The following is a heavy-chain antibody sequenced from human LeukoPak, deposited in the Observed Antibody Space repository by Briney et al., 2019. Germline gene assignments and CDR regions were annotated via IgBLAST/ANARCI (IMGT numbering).Heavy chain of an antibody. D-gene: IGHD2-15*01. J-gene: IGHJ4*02. CDR1: GFTFSSYG. V-gene: IGHV3-30*02. CDR2: IRYDGSNK. CDR3: AKLLGYCSGGSCYNPDYDY. Sequence: GGSLRLSCAASGFTFSSYGMHWVRQAPGKGLEWVAFIRYDGSNKYYADSVKGRFTISRDNSKNTLYLQMNSLRAEDTAVYYCAKLLGYCSGGSCYNPDYDYRGQGTLVTVSS.